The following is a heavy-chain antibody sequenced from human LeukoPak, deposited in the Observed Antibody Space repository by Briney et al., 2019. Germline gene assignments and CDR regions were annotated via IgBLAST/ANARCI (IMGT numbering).Heavy chain of an antibody. Sequence: SETLSLTCAVYGGSFSGYYWSWIRQPPGKGLEWIGEINHSGSTNYNPSLKSQVTISVDTSKNQFSLKLSSVTAADTAVYYCARQRRSGRARYYYYYMDVWGKGTTVTVSS. CDR3: ARQRRSGRARYYYYYMDV. J-gene: IGHJ6*03. V-gene: IGHV4-34*01. CDR2: INHSGST. D-gene: IGHD3-3*01. CDR1: GGSFSGYY.